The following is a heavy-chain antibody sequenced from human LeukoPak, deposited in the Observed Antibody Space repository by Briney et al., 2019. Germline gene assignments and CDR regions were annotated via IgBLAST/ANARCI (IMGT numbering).Heavy chain of an antibody. Sequence: PGGSLRLSCAASGFTFDDYGMSWVRQAPGKGLVWVSRIKSDGTTNYADSVKGRFTISRDNAKNTLYLQMNNLRAEDTAVYYCARDGSYKFDYWGQGTLVTVSS. D-gene: IGHD1-26*01. J-gene: IGHJ4*02. V-gene: IGHV3-74*01. CDR1: GFTFDDYG. CDR2: IKSDGTT. CDR3: ARDGSYKFDY.